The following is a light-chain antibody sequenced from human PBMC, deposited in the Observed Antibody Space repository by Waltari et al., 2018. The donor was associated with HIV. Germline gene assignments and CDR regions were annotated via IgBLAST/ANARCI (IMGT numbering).Light chain of an antibody. CDR1: SLRSFF. J-gene: IGLJ1*01. V-gene: IGLV3-19*01. CDR2: GAN. Sequence: SSELTQDPVVSVALGQTIKITCQVDSLRSFFANLYQVRPGQAPVLVVYGANRRPSGIPDRFSASNSRNTSSLSISDSQAVDEADYYCHSRDSNSDHYVFGGGTRVIV. CDR3: HSRDSNSDHYV.